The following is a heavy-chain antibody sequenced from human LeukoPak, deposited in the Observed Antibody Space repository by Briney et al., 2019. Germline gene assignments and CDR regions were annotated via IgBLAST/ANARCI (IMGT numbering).Heavy chain of an antibody. J-gene: IGHJ3*02. CDR2: ISWNSGSI. CDR1: GFTFDDYV. D-gene: IGHD4/OR15-4a*01. Sequence: GGSLRLSCAASGFTFDDYVMHWVRQAPGKGLEWVSGISWNSGSIGYADSVKGRFTISRDNAKNSLYLQMNSLRAEDTALYYCAKDLAHYVSAFDIWGQGTMVTVSS. V-gene: IGHV3-9*01. CDR3: AKDLAHYVSAFDI.